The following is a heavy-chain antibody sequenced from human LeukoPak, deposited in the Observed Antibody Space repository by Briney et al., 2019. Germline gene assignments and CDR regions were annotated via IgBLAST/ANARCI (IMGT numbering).Heavy chain of an antibody. D-gene: IGHD6-13*01. Sequence: GGSLRLSCAASGFTFSSYSMNWVRQAPGKGLEWVSSISSSSSYIYYADSVKGRFTISRDNSKNTLYPQMNSLRAEDTAVYYCAKDRQQLVRWWFDPWGQGTLVTVSS. J-gene: IGHJ5*02. CDR1: GFTFSSYS. V-gene: IGHV3-21*04. CDR2: ISSSSSYI. CDR3: AKDRQQLVRWWFDP.